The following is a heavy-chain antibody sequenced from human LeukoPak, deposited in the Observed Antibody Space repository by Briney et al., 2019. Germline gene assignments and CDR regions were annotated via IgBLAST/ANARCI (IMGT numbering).Heavy chain of an antibody. D-gene: IGHD7-27*01. CDR2: IYTSGST. CDR3: ARDRSTGETDY. CDR1: GGSISSYF. Sequence: SETLSLTCTVSGGSISSYFCSWIRQPAGKGLEWIGRIYTSGSTNYNPSLKSRVTMSVDTSKNQFSLKLSSVTAADTAVYYCARDRSTGETDYWGQGTLVTVSS. J-gene: IGHJ4*02. V-gene: IGHV4-4*07.